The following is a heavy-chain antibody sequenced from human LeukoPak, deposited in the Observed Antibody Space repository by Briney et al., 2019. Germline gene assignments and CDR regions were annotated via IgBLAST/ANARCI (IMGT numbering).Heavy chain of an antibody. CDR3: ATDLKSYDYVWGSYRH. D-gene: IGHD3-16*02. V-gene: IGHV1-24*01. Sequence: GASVKVSCKVSGYALTELSMHWVRQAPGKGLEWMGGFDPEDGETIYAQKFQGRVTMTEDTSTDTAYMELSSPRSEDTAVYYCATDLKSYDYVWGSYRHWGQGTLVTVSS. CDR2: FDPEDGET. CDR1: GYALTELS. J-gene: IGHJ4*02.